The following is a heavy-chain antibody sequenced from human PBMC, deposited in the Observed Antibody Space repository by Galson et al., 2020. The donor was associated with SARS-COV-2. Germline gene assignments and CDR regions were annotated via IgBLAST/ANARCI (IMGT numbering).Heavy chain of an antibody. D-gene: IGHD3-10*01. J-gene: IGHJ6*02. CDR3: ARDVLEVHGASYYYGMDV. V-gene: IGHV3-23*01. Sequence: GESLKISCAASGFIFSNYVVTWVRQAPGKGLEWVSTISGSGGSTYYADSVKGRFTISRDNSKNMLFLQMNSLRAEDTATYYCARDVLEVHGASYYYGMDVWGLGTTVTVSS. CDR1: GFIFSNYV. CDR2: ISGSGGST.